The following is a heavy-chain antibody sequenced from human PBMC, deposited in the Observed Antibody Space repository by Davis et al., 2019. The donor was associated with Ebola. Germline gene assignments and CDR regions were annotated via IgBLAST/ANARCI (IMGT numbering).Heavy chain of an antibody. CDR2: IYYSGST. D-gene: IGHD2/OR15-2a*01. CDR1: GGSISSYY. V-gene: IGHV4-59*01. Sequence: MPSETLSLTCTVSGGSISSYYWSWIRQPPGTGLEWIGYIYYSGSTNYNPSLKSRVTISVDTSKNQFSLKLSSVTATDTAVYYCARSPFPGGIDYWGQGTLVTVSS. CDR3: ARSPFPGGIDY. J-gene: IGHJ4*02.